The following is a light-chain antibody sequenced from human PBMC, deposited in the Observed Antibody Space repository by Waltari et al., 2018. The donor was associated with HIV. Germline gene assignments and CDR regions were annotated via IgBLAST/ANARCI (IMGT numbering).Light chain of an antibody. CDR2: GAS. CDR3: QQYGSSPLFK. CDR1: QSVRSNY. Sequence: EAVLTQSPGTLSLSPGERATLSCRASQSVRSNYLAWYQQKPGQAPRLLIYGASSRATGIPDRFSGSGSGTDFTLTISRLEPEDFAVYYCQQYGSSPLFKFGPGTKVDIK. J-gene: IGKJ3*01. V-gene: IGKV3-20*01.